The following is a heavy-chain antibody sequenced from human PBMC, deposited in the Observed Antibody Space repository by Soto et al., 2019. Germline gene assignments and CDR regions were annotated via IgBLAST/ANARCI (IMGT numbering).Heavy chain of an antibody. J-gene: IGHJ3*01. V-gene: IGHV3-30*03. CDR1: GFTFSSDG. D-gene: IGHD2-15*01. CDR2: ISYDGSYQ. CDR3: AEDEINKNIRGYAFNF. Sequence: PGGSLRLSCAASGFTFSSDGMHWVRQAPGKGLEWVAVISYDGSYQYYVDSVKGRFTISRDNSKNTLYLQMNSLRAEDTAVYYNAEDEINKNIRGYAFNFWGQGTMVTV.